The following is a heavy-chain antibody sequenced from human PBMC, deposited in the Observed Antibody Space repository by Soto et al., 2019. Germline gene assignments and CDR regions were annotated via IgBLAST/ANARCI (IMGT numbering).Heavy chain of an antibody. J-gene: IGHJ4*02. V-gene: IGHV4-38-2*02. CDR2: MYHDGNT. Sequence: SETLSLTCAVSGYSISSGCFWGWIRQPPGKGLEWIANMYHDGNTHYNPSLKSRVTMSVDTSKDQFSLKLNSVTAADTAVYCCARESYSGYHSYDYWGQGILVTVSS. CDR1: GYSISSGCF. CDR3: ARESYSGYHSYDY. D-gene: IGHD5-12*01.